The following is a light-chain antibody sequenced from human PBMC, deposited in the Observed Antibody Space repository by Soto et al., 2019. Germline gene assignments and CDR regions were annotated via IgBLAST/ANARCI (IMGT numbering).Light chain of an antibody. V-gene: IGKV3-20*01. CDR2: GAS. CDR3: QQYADSPRT. CDR1: QSVTSNY. J-gene: IGKJ1*01. Sequence: EIVLTQSPGTLSLSPGERATLSCRASQSVTSNYLAWYQQNPGQAPRLLIYGASSRATGIPDRFSGSGSGTDFTLTISRLDPEDFAVYYCQQYADSPRTFGQGTTMEVK.